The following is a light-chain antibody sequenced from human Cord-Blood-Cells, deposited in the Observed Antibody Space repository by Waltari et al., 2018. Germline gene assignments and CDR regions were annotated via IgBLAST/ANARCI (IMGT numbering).Light chain of an antibody. V-gene: IGKV3-20*01. CDR3: QQYGSSPLYT. CDR1: QSVSSSY. J-gene: IGKJ2*01. CDR2: GAS. Sequence: EIVLTQSPGTLSLSPGERATLSCRASQSVSSSYLAWYQQKPGQAPRLLIYGASSRATGIPDRLSGSGSGTDFTLTISRLEPEDFAVYYYQQYGSSPLYTFGQGTKLEIK.